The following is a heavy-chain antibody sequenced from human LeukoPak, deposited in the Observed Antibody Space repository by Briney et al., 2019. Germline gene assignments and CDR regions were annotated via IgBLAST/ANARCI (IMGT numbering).Heavy chain of an antibody. CDR2: IKLDGSEK. CDR3: AYFDSSGYYYGRLRY. D-gene: IGHD3-22*01. J-gene: IGHJ4*02. CDR1: GFTFGKYW. Sequence: GGSLRLSCVASGFTFGKYWMSWVRQAPGKGLEWVANIKLDGSEKNYVDSVKGRFTISRDNTKNSLYLQMNSLRAEDTAVYFCAYFDSSGYYYGRLRYWGQGTPVTVSS. V-gene: IGHV3-7*03.